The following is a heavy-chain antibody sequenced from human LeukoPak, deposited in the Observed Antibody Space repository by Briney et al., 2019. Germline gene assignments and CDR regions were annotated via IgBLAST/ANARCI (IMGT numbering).Heavy chain of an antibody. CDR2: ISAYNGNT. J-gene: IGHJ4*02. Sequence: ASVKVSCKASGYTFTSYGISWVRQAPGQGLEWMGWISAYNGNTNYAQKLQGRVTMTTDTSTSTAYMELRSLRSDDTAVYYCARVVAVAGTPSTGPPPPLFDYWGQGTLVTVSS. CDR3: ARVVAVAGTPSTGPPPPLFDY. V-gene: IGHV1-18*01. D-gene: IGHD6-19*01. CDR1: GYTFTSYG.